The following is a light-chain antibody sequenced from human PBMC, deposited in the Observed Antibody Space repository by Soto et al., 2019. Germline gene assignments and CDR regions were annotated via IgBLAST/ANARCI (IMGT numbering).Light chain of an antibody. CDR1: QSVSTN. CDR2: GAS. J-gene: IGKJ5*01. V-gene: IGKV3-20*01. Sequence: EIGLTQSPGTLSVSPGEGATLSCRASQSVSTNLAWYQQKPGQDPRILIYGASTGATGIPARFSGSGSGTEFTLTISGLETEDFAVYYCQQYGSSPITFGQGTRLEIK. CDR3: QQYGSSPIT.